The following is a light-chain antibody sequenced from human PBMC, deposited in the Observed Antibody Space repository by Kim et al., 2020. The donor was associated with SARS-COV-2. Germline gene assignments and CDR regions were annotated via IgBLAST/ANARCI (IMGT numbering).Light chain of an antibody. CDR2: GAS. Sequence: IVMTQSPATLSVSPGERATLSCRASQSVSSNLAWYQQKPGQAPRLLIYGASTRATGIPARFSVSGSGTEFTLTISSLQSEDFAVYYCQQYNSWPPYTFGQGTKLEI. V-gene: IGKV3-15*01. CDR3: QQYNSWPPYT. CDR1: QSVSSN. J-gene: IGKJ2*01.